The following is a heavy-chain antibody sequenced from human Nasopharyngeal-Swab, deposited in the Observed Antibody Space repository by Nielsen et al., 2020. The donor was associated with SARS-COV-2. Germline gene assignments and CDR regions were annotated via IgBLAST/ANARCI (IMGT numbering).Heavy chain of an antibody. J-gene: IGHJ4*02. CDR1: GGTFSSYA. Sequence: SVKVSCKASGGTFSSYAISWVRQAPGQGLEWMGGIIPIFGTANYAQKFQGRVTMTEDTSTDTAYMELSSLRSEDTAVYYCATAVPYSSGWLELRAYYFDYWGQGTLVTVSS. CDR2: IIPIFGTA. V-gene: IGHV1-69*06. D-gene: IGHD6-19*01. CDR3: ATAVPYSSGWLELRAYYFDY.